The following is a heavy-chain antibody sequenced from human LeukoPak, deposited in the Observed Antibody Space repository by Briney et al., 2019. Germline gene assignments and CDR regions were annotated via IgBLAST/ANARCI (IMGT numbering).Heavy chain of an antibody. Sequence: PSQTLPLTCTVSAGSISTYYWSWIRQPPGKVLEWIAYIYYRGRTTYNPSLKSRVTISVDTSKNQFSLKLTSVIAADTAVYYCARPYSGGWYGAFNIWGQGTMVTVSS. CDR1: AGSISTYY. CDR3: ARPYSGGWYGAFNI. J-gene: IGHJ3*02. V-gene: IGHV4-59*08. D-gene: IGHD6-19*01. CDR2: IYYRGRT.